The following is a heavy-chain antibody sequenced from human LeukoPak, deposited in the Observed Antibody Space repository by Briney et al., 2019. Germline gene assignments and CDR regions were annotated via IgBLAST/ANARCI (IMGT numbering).Heavy chain of an antibody. CDR1: GYSFTSYW. CDR2: IYPGDSDT. CDR3: ARREGDYGDYPFDY. D-gene: IGHD4-17*01. V-gene: IGHV5-51*01. J-gene: IGHJ4*02. Sequence: GGSLRLSCKGSGYSFTSYWIGWVRQMPGKGLEWMGIIYPGDSDTRYSPSFQGQVTISADKSISTAYLQWSSLKASDTAMYYCARREGDYGDYPFDYWGQGTLVTVSS.